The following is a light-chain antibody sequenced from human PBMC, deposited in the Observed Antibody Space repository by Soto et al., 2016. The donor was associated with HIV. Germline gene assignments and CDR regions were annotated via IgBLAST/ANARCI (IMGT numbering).Light chain of an antibody. CDR2: DDN. V-gene: IGLV3-21*03. Sequence: SYVLTQPPAVSVAPGKTATITCGGNNIGSKSVHWYQQKPGQAPILVVYDDNDRPSGIPERFSGSNSGNTATLTISRVDAGDEADYYCHVWDNSSGYMVFGGGTKLTVL. CDR1: NIGSKS. J-gene: IGLJ2*01. CDR3: HVWDNSSGYMV.